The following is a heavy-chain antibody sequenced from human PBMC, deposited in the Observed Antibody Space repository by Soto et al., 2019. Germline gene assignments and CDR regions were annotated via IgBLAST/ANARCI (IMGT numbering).Heavy chain of an antibody. CDR1: GFSLSTGGVG. Sequence: QITLKESGPTLVKPTQTLTLTCTFSGFSLSTGGVGVGWIRQPPGKALEWLALIYWNDDKRYSPSLKSRLTITNDTSKNQVVLIMTNMDPVDTATYYCAHRGYGDYPRDNWFDPWGQGTLVTVSS. D-gene: IGHD4-17*01. CDR2: IYWNDDK. CDR3: AHRGYGDYPRDNWFDP. V-gene: IGHV2-5*01. J-gene: IGHJ5*02.